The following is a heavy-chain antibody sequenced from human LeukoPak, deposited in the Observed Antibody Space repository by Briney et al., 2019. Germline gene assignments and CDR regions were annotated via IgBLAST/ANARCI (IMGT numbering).Heavy chain of an antibody. CDR2: ISGSGGST. Sequence: PGGSLRLSCAASGFPFSTYAMSWVRQAPGKGLEWVSAISGSGGSTYYADSVRGRFTISRDNSKNTLYLQMNCLRAEDTAVYYCAKDLRYYDSSGYYTKASDAFDIWGQGTMVTVSS. CDR1: GFPFSTYA. V-gene: IGHV3-23*01. CDR3: AKDLRYYDSSGYYTKASDAFDI. J-gene: IGHJ3*02. D-gene: IGHD3-22*01.